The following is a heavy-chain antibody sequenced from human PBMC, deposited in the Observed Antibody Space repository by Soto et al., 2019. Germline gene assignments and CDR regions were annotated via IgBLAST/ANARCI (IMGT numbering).Heavy chain of an antibody. CDR3: AREVVTTQWFFDN. D-gene: IGHD2-8*01. Sequence: QPGGSLRLSCSTSGFTFSSHSMHWFRQAPGRGLEWVAVISSDGGLQFYADSVRGRFTISRDNSNNTLYLQMNSLRDEDTALYYCAREVVTTQWFFDNWGQGILVTVSS. J-gene: IGHJ4*02. CDR2: ISSDGGLQ. CDR1: GFTFSSHS. V-gene: IGHV3-30-3*01.